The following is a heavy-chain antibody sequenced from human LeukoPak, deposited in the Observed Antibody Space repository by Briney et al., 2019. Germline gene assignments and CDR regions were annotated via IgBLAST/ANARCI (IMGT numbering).Heavy chain of an antibody. V-gene: IGHV3-66*01. CDR2: IYSDGRA. CDR3: ARGVAIGDTDYFDY. Sequence: GGSLRLSCAVSGLTVSSNYMSWVRQAPGMGLEWVSVIYSDGRAFYADSVKGRFSVSRDNSENTLYFHLSSLKAEDTAVYFCARGVAIGDTDYFDYWGQGTLVTVSS. J-gene: IGHJ4*02. D-gene: IGHD3-3*01. CDR1: GLTVSSNY.